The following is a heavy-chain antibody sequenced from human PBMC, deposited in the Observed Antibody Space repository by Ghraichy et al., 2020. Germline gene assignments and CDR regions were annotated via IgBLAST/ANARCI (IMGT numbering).Heavy chain of an antibody. CDR2: INHSGST. CDR3: ARSYTNGDYSRAVEY. J-gene: IGHJ4*02. Sequence: SETLSLTCAVYGGSFSGYYWSWIRQPPGKGLEWIGEINHSGSTNYNPSLKSRVTISVDTSKNQFSLKLSSVTAADTAVYYCARSYTNGDYSRAVEYWGQGTLVTVSS. CDR1: GGSFSGYY. D-gene: IGHD4-17*01. V-gene: IGHV4-34*01.